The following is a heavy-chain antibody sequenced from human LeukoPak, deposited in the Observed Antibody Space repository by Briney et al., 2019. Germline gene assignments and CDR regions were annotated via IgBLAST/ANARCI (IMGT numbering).Heavy chain of an antibody. J-gene: IGHJ4*02. V-gene: IGHV3-30*04. CDR1: GFTFCSYA. CDR2: ISYDGSNK. CDR3: ARVGLQQLVFDY. D-gene: IGHD6-13*01. Sequence: GRSLRLSCAASGFTFCSYAMHWVRQAPGKGLEWVAVISYDGSNKYYADSVKGRFTISRDNSKNTLYLQMNSLRAEDTAVYYCARVGLQQLVFDYWGQGTLVTVSS.